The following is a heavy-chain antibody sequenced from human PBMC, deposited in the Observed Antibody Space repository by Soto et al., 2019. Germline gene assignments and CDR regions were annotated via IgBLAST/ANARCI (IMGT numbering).Heavy chain of an antibody. J-gene: IGHJ4*02. V-gene: IGHV3-23*01. CDR2: ITGSDGRT. CDR3: AKATYDTTFYTSSFDS. D-gene: IGHD3-22*01. CDR1: EFTFSNYA. Sequence: VQLLESGGGLVQPGGSLRLSCAASEFTFSNYAMTWVRQAPGKGLEWVSLITGSDGRTYYADSVKGRFTISRDNSKNTLVLQMNSLRAEDTAVYYCAKATYDTTFYTSSFDSWGQGTLVTVSS.